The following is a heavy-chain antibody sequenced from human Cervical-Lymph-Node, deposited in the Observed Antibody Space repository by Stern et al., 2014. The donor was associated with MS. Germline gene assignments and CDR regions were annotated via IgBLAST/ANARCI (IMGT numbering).Heavy chain of an antibody. V-gene: IGHV5-51*01. Sequence: MQLVQSGAEVKKPGESLTISCKGFGYSFNIYWIAWVRQRPGKGLEWMGIIYPDDSDTGYSPSFQGQVTFSVDKSISTAYLQWSGLKPSDTATYFCARRGMDVWGQGTSVTVSS. CDR3: ARRGMDV. J-gene: IGHJ6*02. CDR1: GYSFNIYW. CDR2: IYPDDSDT.